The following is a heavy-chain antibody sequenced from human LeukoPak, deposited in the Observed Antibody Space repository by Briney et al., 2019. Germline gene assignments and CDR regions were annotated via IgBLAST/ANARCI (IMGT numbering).Heavy chain of an antibody. D-gene: IGHD6-19*01. V-gene: IGHV3-23*01. CDR2: ISGSGGST. Sequence: GGSLRLSCAASGFTFSSYAMSWLRQAPGKGLEGVSAISGSGGSTYYADSVKGRFTISRDNSKNTLYLQMNSLRAEDTAVYYCAKGSSSWRFDYWGQGTLVTVSS. CDR1: GFTFSSYA. CDR3: AKGSSSWRFDY. J-gene: IGHJ4*02.